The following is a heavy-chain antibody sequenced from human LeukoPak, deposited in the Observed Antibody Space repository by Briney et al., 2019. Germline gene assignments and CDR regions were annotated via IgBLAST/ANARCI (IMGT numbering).Heavy chain of an antibody. CDR1: GFTLSNYD. J-gene: IGHJ5*02. V-gene: IGHV3-21*01. Sequence: GGSLRLSCAASGFTLSNYDMNWVRQAPGKGLEWVSSISTSSRYIYYKDSVRGRFTISRDDAKNPLYLEMNSLRAEDTAVYYCARADCSSSTCYLRRSWFDPWGQGTLVTVSS. CDR3: ARADCSSSTCYLRRSWFDP. D-gene: IGHD2-2*01. CDR2: ISTSSRYI.